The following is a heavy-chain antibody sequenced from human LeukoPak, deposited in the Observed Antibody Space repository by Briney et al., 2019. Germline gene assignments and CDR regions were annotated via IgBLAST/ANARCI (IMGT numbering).Heavy chain of an antibody. CDR3: AKDIGQWLGKYYSDY. D-gene: IGHD6-19*01. J-gene: IGHJ4*02. V-gene: IGHV3-9*01. Sequence: GRSLRLSCAASGFTFDDYAMHWVRPAPGKGLEWVSGISWNSGSIGYADSVKGRFTIARDNAKNSLYLQMNSLRAEDTALYYCAKDIGQWLGKYYSDYCGQGTLVTVSS. CDR1: GFTFDDYA. CDR2: ISWNSGSI.